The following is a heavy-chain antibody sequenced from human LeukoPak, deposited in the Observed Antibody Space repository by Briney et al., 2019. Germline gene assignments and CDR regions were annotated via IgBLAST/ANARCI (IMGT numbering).Heavy chain of an antibody. CDR3: VRDPWGYLRSFDY. CDR2: INPNSGGT. J-gene: IGHJ4*02. Sequence: VASVKVSSKASGYTFTVYYMHWVRQAPRQGLEWMGWINPNSGGTNYAQKFQGGVTMTRDTSISTAYMELSRLRSDDTAVYYCVRDPWGYLRSFDYWGQGTLVTVSS. CDR1: GYTFTVYY. D-gene: IGHD3-16*01. V-gene: IGHV1-2*02.